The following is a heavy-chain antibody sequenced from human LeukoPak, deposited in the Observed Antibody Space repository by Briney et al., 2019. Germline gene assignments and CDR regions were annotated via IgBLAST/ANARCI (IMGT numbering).Heavy chain of an antibody. J-gene: IGHJ4*02. D-gene: IGHD2-2*01. CDR2: INPSGGST. CDR3: ASETRAQAFDY. V-gene: IGHV1-46*01. Sequence: ASVKVSCKASGYTFTSYYMHWVRQAPGQGLEWMGIINPSGGSTSYAQKLQGRVTMTRDTSTSTVYMELSSLRSEDTAVYYCASETRAQAFDYWGQGTLVTVSS. CDR1: GYTFTSYY.